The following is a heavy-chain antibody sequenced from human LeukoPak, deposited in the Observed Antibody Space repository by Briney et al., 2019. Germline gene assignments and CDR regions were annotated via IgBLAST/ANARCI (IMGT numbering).Heavy chain of an antibody. D-gene: IGHD1-26*01. V-gene: IGHV4-30-4*08. CDR3: ARGLLNAFDI. Sequence: SETLSLTCTVSGGSISSGDYYWSWIRQPPGKGLERIRYIYYSGSTYYNPSLKSRVTISVDTSKNQFSLKLSSVTAVDTAVYYCARGLLNAFDIWGQGTMVTVSS. CDR2: IYYSGST. CDR1: GGSISSGDYY. J-gene: IGHJ3*02.